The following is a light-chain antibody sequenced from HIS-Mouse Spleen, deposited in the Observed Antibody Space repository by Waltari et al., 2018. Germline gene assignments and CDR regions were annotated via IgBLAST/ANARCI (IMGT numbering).Light chain of an antibody. Sequence: QSALTQPASVSGSPGQSITISCPGTSSAVGGYTYVPWYQQHPGKAPKLMIYEVSNRPSGVSNRFSGSKSGNTASLTISGLQAEDEADYYCSSYTSSSTLVFGGGTKLTVL. CDR2: EVS. J-gene: IGLJ3*02. CDR1: SSAVGGYTY. V-gene: IGLV2-14*01. CDR3: SSYTSSSTLV.